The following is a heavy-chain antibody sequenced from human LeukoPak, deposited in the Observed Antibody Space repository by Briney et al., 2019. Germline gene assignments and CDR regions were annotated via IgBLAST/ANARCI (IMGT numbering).Heavy chain of an antibody. CDR3: ARSVGATYASARGWFDP. Sequence: SETLSLTCAVYGGSFSGYYWSWIRQPPGKGLEWIGEINHSGSTNYNPSLKSRVTISVDTSKNQFSLKLSSVTAADTAVYYCARSVGATYASARGWFDPWGQGTLVTVSS. V-gene: IGHV4-34*01. CDR1: GGSFSGYY. J-gene: IGHJ5*02. D-gene: IGHD1-26*01. CDR2: INHSGST.